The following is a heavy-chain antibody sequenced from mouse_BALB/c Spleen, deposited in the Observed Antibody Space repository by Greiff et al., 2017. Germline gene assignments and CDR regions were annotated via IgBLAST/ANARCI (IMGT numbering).Heavy chain of an antibody. D-gene: IGHD1-1*01. V-gene: IGHV5-4*02. CDR2: ISDGGSYT. J-gene: IGHJ3*01. CDR3: AREYYGSSPAWFAY. CDR1: GFTFSDYY. Sequence: EVHLVESGGGLVKPGGSLKLSCAASGFTFSDYYMYWVRQTPEKRLEWVATISDGGSYTYYPDSVKGRFTISRDNAKNNLYLQMSSLKSEDTAMYYCAREYYGSSPAWFAYWGQGTLVTVSA.